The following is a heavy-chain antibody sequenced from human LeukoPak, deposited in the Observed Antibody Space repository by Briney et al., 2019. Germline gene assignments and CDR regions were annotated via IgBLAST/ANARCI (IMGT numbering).Heavy chain of an antibody. V-gene: IGHV4-59*01. J-gene: IGHJ6*02. Sequence: NSSETLSLTCTVSGGSISSYYWSWIRQPPGKGLEWIGYIYYSGSTNYNPSLKSRVTISVDTSKSQFSLKLSSVTAADTAVYYCASAYYYYYGMDVWGQGTTVTVSS. CDR2: IYYSGST. CDR3: ASAYYYYYGMDV. CDR1: GGSISSYY.